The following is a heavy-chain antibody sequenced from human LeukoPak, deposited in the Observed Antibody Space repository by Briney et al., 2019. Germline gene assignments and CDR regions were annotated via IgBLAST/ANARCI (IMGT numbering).Heavy chain of an antibody. CDR1: GVTFEEYP. V-gene: IGHV3-9*01. CDR2: ISWNSGSI. J-gene: IGHJ4*02. D-gene: IGHD6-19*01. Sequence: GGSLRLSRAPSGVTFEEYPTRCGRHAPGGGVECGSGISWNSGSIGYADSVKGRFTISRDNAKNSLYLQMNSLRAEDTALYYCAKDESSGWYKVFDYWGQGTLVTVSS. CDR3: AKDESSGWYKVFDY.